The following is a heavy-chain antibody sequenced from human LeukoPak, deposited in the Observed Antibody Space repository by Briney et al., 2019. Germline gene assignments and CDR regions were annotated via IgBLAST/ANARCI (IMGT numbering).Heavy chain of an antibody. CDR1: GGSISSGGYY. V-gene: IGHV4-31*03. CDR2: IYYSGST. Sequence: SQTLSLTCTVSGGSISSGGYYWSWIRQHPGKGLEWIGYIYYSGSTYYNPSLKSRVTISVDTSKNQFSLKLSSVTAADTAVYYCARLMIRLGELSHADYWGQGTLVTVSS. D-gene: IGHD3-16*02. J-gene: IGHJ4*02. CDR3: ARLMIRLGELSHADY.